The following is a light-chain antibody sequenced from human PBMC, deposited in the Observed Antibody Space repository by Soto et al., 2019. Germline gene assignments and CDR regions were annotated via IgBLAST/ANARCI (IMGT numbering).Light chain of an antibody. CDR2: LNSDGSH. V-gene: IGLV4-69*01. J-gene: IGLJ2*01. Sequence: QAVVTQSPSASASLGASVKLTCTLSSGHISYAIAWHQQLPEKGPRYLMKLNSDGSHTKGDGIPDRFSGSSSGAERYLTISSLQSEDEADYYCQTWGTGIVVFGGGTKLTVL. CDR3: QTWGTGIVV. CDR1: SGHISYA.